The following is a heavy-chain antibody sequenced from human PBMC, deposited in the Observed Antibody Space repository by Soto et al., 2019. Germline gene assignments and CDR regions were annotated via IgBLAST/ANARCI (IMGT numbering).Heavy chain of an antibody. CDR1: GGTFSSYT. Sequence: SVKVSCKASGGTFSSYTISWVRQAPGQGLEWMGRIIPILGIANYAQKFQGRVTITADKSTSTAYMELSSLRSEDTAVYYCARDTTGRKPFYYWGQGTLVTVSS. CDR3: ARDTTGRKPFYY. J-gene: IGHJ4*02. CDR2: IIPILGIA. D-gene: IGHD4-17*01. V-gene: IGHV1-69*04.